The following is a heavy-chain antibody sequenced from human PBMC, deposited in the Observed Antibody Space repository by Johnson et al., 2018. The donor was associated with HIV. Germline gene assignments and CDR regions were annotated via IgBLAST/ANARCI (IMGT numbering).Heavy chain of an antibody. D-gene: IGHD6-6*01. CDR3: ASPWGRYSISSLDTFDI. J-gene: IGHJ3*02. V-gene: IGHV3-30*02. CDR1: GFTFSNFG. CDR2: IRYDGSDK. Sequence: HVQLVDSGGGVVQPGGSLRLSCAASGFTFSNFGMHWVRQAPGLGLEWVAFIRYDGSDKFYADSVKGRFTLSSDKSKNTLYLQMNSLRVEDTAVYYCASPWGRYSISSLDTFDIWGQGTMVTVSS.